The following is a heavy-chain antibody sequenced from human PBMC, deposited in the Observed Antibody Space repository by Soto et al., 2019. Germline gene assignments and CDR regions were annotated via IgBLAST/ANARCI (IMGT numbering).Heavy chain of an antibody. J-gene: IGHJ6*02. Sequence: PGGSLRLSCTVSGLTFSNYEMNWVRQAPGKGLEWVSYISSSGSTIYYADSVKGRFTMSRDNAKKSPYLQMNSLRAEDTAVYYCARDRITYDFWSGLQLMDVWGQGTTVTVSS. CDR1: GLTFSNYE. CDR2: ISSSGSTI. D-gene: IGHD3-3*01. V-gene: IGHV3-48*03. CDR3: ARDRITYDFWSGLQLMDV.